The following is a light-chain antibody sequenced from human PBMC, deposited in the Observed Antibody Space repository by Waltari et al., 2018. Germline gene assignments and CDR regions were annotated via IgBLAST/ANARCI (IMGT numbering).Light chain of an antibody. CDR3: QQTSSAPFT. V-gene: IGKV1-39*01. Sequence: DIQMTQSPSSLSASVGERVIITCRASQPIVRYLNWYQQKPGKAPKLLIYAASTLQRGVPSRFSGSGSGTDFTLAINSVQPDDFATYFCQQTSSAPFTFGQGTRLDFK. J-gene: IGKJ5*01. CDR2: AAS. CDR1: QPIVRY.